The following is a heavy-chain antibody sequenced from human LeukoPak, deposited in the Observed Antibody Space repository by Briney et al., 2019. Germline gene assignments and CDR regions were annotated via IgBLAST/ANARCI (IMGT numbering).Heavy chain of an antibody. CDR1: GGSISSGGYS. Sequence: SETLSLTCAVSGGSISSGGYSWSWIRQPPGRGLEGIGYIYHSGSTYYNPSLKSRVTISVDRSKNQFSLKLSSVTAADTAVYYCATRTDYYDSSGYYYAAFDIWGQGTMVTVSS. CDR2: IYHSGST. V-gene: IGHV4-30-2*01. D-gene: IGHD3-22*01. CDR3: ATRTDYYDSSGYYYAAFDI. J-gene: IGHJ3*02.